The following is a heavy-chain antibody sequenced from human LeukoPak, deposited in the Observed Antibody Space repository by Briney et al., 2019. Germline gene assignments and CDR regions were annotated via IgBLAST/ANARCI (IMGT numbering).Heavy chain of an antibody. J-gene: IGHJ6*02. CDR1: GGSFSSYF. Sequence: SETLSLTCAVYGGSFSSYFWSWMRQPPGKGLEWIGEIHHSGSTNYNPSLRSRVSISVDTSRNQFSLKVNSVTAADTAVYYCARVGPAQCSSSSCYRDVRMDVWGQGTTVTVSS. CDR3: ARVGPAQCSSSSCYRDVRMDV. CDR2: IHHSGST. V-gene: IGHV4-34*01. D-gene: IGHD2-2*02.